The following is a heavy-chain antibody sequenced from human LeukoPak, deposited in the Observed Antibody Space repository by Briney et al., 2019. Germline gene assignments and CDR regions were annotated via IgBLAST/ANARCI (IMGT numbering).Heavy chain of an antibody. CDR1: GGSFSVYY. J-gene: IGHJ4*02. CDR3: ARGVVVVAATHHDY. CDR2: INHSGST. Sequence: SETLSLTCAVYGGSFSVYYWSWIRQPPGKGLEWIGEINHSGSTNYNPSLKSRVTISVDTSKNQFSLKLSSVTAADTAVYYCARGVVVVAATHHDYWGQGTLVTVSS. V-gene: IGHV4-34*01. D-gene: IGHD2-15*01.